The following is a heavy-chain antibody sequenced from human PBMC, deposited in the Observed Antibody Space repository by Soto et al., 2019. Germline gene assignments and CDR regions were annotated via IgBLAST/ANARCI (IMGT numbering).Heavy chain of an antibody. Sequence: GGSLRLSCAASGFTFSSYGMHWVRQAPGKGLEWVAVISYDGSNKYYADSVKGRFTISRDNSKNTLYLQMNSLRAEDTAVYYCAKDYELRPSYYDSSGYQHYCGQGTLGTISS. CDR3: AKDYELRPSYYDSSGYQHY. D-gene: IGHD3-22*01. J-gene: IGHJ4*02. V-gene: IGHV3-30*18. CDR2: ISYDGSNK. CDR1: GFTFSSYG.